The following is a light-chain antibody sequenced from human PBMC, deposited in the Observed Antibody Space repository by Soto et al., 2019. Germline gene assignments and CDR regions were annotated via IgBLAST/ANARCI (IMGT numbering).Light chain of an antibody. Sequence: QSVLTQSSSASASLGSSVSLTCTLSSGHSSYIIAWHQQQPGKAPRYLMKLEGSGSCNKGSGVPDRFSGSSSGADRYLTISNLQFEDEADYYCETWDSNTYVFGTGTKLTVL. CDR3: ETWDSNTYV. CDR2: LEGSGSC. CDR1: SGHSSYI. J-gene: IGLJ1*01. V-gene: IGLV4-60*02.